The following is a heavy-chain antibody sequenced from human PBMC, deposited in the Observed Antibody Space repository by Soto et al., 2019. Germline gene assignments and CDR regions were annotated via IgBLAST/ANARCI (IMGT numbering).Heavy chain of an antibody. D-gene: IGHD3-10*01. CDR3: AKDEVRNPSLYAMDV. CDR1: GFTCSNSA. CDR2: LNGRAGST. V-gene: IGHV3-23*01. J-gene: IGHJ6*01. Sequence: RSLRLSCAASGFTCSNSAMTLVRQVPGTGLGWFSGLNGRAGSTSSADSVKGLVATSRDNSKNTMYLQMNSLRVEDTAVSYCAKDEVRNPSLYAMDVWGQGT.